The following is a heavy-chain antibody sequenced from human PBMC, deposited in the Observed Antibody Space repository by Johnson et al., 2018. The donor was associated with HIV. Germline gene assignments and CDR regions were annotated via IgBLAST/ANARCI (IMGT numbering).Heavy chain of an antibody. CDR3: AKDGGSYGGAFDI. CDR2: ISYDGTYE. CDR1: GFTFSTYG. V-gene: IGHV3-30*18. D-gene: IGHD1-26*01. Sequence: QVQLVESGGGVVQPGTSLRLSCAASGFTFSTYGMHWVRQAPGKGLEWVAVISYDGTYEFYADSVKGRFTISRDNSKNTLYLQMNSLRAEDTAVYYCAKDGGSYGGAFDIWGQGTMVTVSS. J-gene: IGHJ3*02.